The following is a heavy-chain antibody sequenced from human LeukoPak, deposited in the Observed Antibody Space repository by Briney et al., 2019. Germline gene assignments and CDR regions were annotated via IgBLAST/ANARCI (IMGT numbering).Heavy chain of an antibody. V-gene: IGHV3-21*01. CDR2: ISSSSNYI. J-gene: IGHJ4*02. Sequence: GGSLRLSCAASGLTFSSYSMNWVRQDPGKGLEWVSSISSSSNYIYYADSVEGRFTISRDNAKNSLYLQMNGLRAEDTAVYYCARVPHAMVRGVIITEFYFDYWGQGTLVTVSS. CDR3: ARVPHAMVRGVIITEFYFDY. D-gene: IGHD3-10*01. CDR1: GLTFSSYS.